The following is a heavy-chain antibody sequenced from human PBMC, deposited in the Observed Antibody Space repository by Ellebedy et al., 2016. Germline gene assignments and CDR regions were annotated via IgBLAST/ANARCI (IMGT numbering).Heavy chain of an antibody. CDR2: MNPNSGNT. CDR3: ARVYSSSWYAGYYDYGRDV. J-gene: IGHJ6*02. V-gene: IGHV1-8*02. Sequence: ASVKVSXXASGYTFTSYDINWVRQATGQGLEWMGWMNPNSGNTGYAQKFQGRVTMTRNTSISTAYMELSSLRSEDTAVYYCARVYSSSWYAGYYDYGRDVWGQGTTVTVAS. D-gene: IGHD6-13*01. CDR1: GYTFTSYD.